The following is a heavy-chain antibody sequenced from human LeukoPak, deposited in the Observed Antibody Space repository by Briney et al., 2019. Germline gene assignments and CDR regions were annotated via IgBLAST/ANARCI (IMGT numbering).Heavy chain of an antibody. Sequence: AGGPLRLSCAASGFIFSSYWMSWVRQAPGKGLEWVANIKQDGSEKYYVDSVKGRFTISRDNAKNSLYLQMNSLRAEDTAVYYCASESRHSGYDFYFDYWGQGTLVTVSS. D-gene: IGHD5-12*01. CDR2: IKQDGSEK. CDR3: ASESRHSGYDFYFDY. CDR1: GFIFSSYW. J-gene: IGHJ4*02. V-gene: IGHV3-7*01.